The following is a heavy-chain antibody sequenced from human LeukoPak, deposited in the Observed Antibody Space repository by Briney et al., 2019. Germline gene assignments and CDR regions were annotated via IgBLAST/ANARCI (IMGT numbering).Heavy chain of an antibody. CDR3: ARDSRPFSSSWLYFDY. J-gene: IGHJ4*02. CDR2: ITYDDSNK. V-gene: IGHV3-30*02. CDR1: GFSFSNYG. Sequence: PGGSLRLSCAASGFSFSNYGMHWVRQAPGKGLEWVAFITYDDSNKLYAKSVEGRFTISRDNSKNTLYLQMNTLRAEDTAVYTCARDSRPFSSSWLYFDYWGQGTLATVSS. D-gene: IGHD6-13*01.